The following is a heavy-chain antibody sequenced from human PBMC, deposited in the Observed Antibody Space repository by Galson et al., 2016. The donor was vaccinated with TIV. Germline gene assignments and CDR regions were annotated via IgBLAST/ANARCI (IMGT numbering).Heavy chain of an antibody. Sequence: QSGAEVKKPGESLKISCKASGYGFATFWVGWVRQMPGQGLEWMGVIYPADSETRYSPSFQGQVTTSADKSISTAYLQWSSLKASDTAIYYCARHHDFWSGPGYFYMDVWGKGTTVSVSS. CDR3: ARHHDFWSGPGYFYMDV. D-gene: IGHD3-3*01. J-gene: IGHJ6*03. CDR1: GYGFATFW. CDR2: IYPADSET. V-gene: IGHV5-51*01.